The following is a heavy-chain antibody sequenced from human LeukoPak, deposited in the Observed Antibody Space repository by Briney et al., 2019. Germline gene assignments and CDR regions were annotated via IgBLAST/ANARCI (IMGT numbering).Heavy chain of an antibody. CDR2: IYYSGST. Sequence: PETLSLTCTVSGGSISSSSYYWGWIRQPPGKGLEWIGSIYYSGSTYYNPSLKSRVTISVDTSKNQFSLKLSSVTAADTAVYYCAELEPFNYWGQGTLVTVSS. CDR1: GGSISSSSYY. V-gene: IGHV4-39*01. J-gene: IGHJ4*02. CDR3: AELEPFNY. D-gene: IGHD1-1*01.